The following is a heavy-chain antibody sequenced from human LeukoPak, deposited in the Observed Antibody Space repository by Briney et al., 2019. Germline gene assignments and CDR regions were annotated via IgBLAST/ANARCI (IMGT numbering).Heavy chain of an antibody. J-gene: IGHJ4*02. CDR1: GYSLSSGYY. CDR2: IYHSGST. CDR3: ARSPGIAAAGTGEAYFDY. D-gene: IGHD6-13*01. V-gene: IGHV4-38-2*02. Sequence: SETLSLTCTVSGYSLSSGYYWGWIRQPPGKGLEWSGSIYHSGSTYYNPSLKSRVTISVDTSKNQFSPKLSSVTAADTAVYYCARSPGIAAAGTGEAYFDYWGQGTLVTVSS.